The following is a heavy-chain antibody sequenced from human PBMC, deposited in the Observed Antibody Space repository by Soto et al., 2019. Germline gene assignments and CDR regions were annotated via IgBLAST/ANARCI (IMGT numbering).Heavy chain of an antibody. CDR1: GFTFSTYG. J-gene: IGHJ4*02. Sequence: QVQLVESGGVVVQPGRSLRLSCAASGFTFSTYGIHWVRQAPGKGLEWVAVIWYAGSNKYYADSVKGRFTISRDNSKNTLYLQMNSLRAEDTAVYYCARGTVHFDYWGQGTLVTVSS. D-gene: IGHD4-17*01. CDR2: IWYAGSNK. CDR3: ARGTVHFDY. V-gene: IGHV3-33*01.